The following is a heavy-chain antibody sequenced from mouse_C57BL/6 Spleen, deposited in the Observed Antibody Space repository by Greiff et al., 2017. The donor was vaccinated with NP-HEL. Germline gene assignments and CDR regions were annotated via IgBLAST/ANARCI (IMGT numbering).Heavy chain of an antibody. CDR1: GYTFTDYY. CDR3: ARRYYFGSSPFDY. J-gene: IGHJ2*01. V-gene: IGHV1-26*01. Sequence: VQLQQSGPELVKPGASVKISCKASGYTFTDYYMNWVKQSHGKSLEWIGDINPNNGGTNYNQKFKGKATLTVDKSSSTAYMELSSLTSEDSAVYYCARRYYFGSSPFDYWGPGTTLTVSS. D-gene: IGHD1-1*01. CDR2: INPNNGGT.